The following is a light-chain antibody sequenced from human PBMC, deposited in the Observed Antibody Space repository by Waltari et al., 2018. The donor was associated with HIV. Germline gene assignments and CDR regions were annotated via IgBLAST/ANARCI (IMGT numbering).Light chain of an antibody. Sequence: YGLTQAPSVSVSPGQTAYISCSGDELGDKYASWYQHKPGQSPVLVIYQDNKRPSGIPERCSGSNSGNTATLTISGTQAMDEADYYCQAWDKTVVFGGGTKLTV. J-gene: IGLJ2*01. V-gene: IGLV3-1*01. CDR1: ELGDKY. CDR3: QAWDKTVV. CDR2: QDN.